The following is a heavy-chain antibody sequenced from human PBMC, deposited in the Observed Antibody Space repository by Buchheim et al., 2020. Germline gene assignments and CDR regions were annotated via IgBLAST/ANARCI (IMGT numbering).Heavy chain of an antibody. CDR2: MYNSGST. CDR1: GYSMERGGFY. CDR3: ARGTPRYYFDF. D-gene: IGHD3-10*01. V-gene: IGHV4-31*03. J-gene: IGHJ4*02. Sequence: QVQLQESGPGLVKPSQTLSLTCTVSGYSMERGGFYWNWIRQHPGMGLEFIGYMYNSGSTYFNPSLRSRVTISADTSKNQFSLKLSSVTAADTAVYFCARGTPRYYFDFGGQGTL.